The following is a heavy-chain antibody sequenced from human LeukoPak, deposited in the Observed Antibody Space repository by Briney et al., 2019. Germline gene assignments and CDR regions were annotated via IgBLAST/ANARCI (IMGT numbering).Heavy chain of an antibody. CDR3: ARQLGYCSDGNCYFDY. V-gene: IGHV3-30*04. D-gene: IGHD2-15*01. Sequence: GGSLRLSCAASGFTFSSYVMHWVRQAPGKGLEWVAIISYDGSNEYYADSVKGRFTISRDNSKNTLYLQMNSLRADDTAVYYCARQLGYCSDGNCYFDYWGQGTLVTVSS. CDR2: ISYDGSNE. J-gene: IGHJ4*02. CDR1: GFTFSSYV.